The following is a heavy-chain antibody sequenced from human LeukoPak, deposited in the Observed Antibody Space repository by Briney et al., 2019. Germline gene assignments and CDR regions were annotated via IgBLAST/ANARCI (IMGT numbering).Heavy chain of an antibody. V-gene: IGHV1-8*01. CDR3: ASGKEPMVRGVIIRRQRRGYYFDY. Sequence: ASVKVSCKASGYTFTSYDINWVRQATGQGLEWMGWMNPNSGNTGYAQKFQGRVTMTRNTSISTAYMELSSLRSEDTAVYYCASGKEPMVRGVIIRRQRRGYYFDYWGQGTLVTVSS. J-gene: IGHJ4*02. CDR2: MNPNSGNT. D-gene: IGHD3-10*01. CDR1: GYTFTSYD.